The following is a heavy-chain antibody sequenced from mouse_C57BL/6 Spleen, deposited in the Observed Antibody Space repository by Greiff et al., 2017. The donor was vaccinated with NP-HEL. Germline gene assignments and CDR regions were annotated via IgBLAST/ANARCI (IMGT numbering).Heavy chain of an antibody. CDR2: IDPSDSYT. CDR3: AEEDEGWFAY. Sequence: QVQLKQPGAELVRPGTSVKLSCKASGYTFTSYWMHWVKQRPGQGLEWIGVIDPSDSYTNYNQKFKGKATLTVDTSSSTAYMQLSSLTSEDSAVYYCAEEDEGWFAYWGQGTLVTVSA. J-gene: IGHJ3*01. V-gene: IGHV1-59*01. CDR1: GYTFTSYW.